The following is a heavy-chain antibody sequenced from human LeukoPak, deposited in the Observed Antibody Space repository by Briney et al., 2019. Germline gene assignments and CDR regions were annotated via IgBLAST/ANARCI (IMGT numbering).Heavy chain of an antibody. CDR3: AKGGSGYWTFFDH. V-gene: IGHV3-33*06. CDR2: IWYDGSKE. J-gene: IGHJ4*02. CDR1: RFTFSNHG. Sequence: LTGGSLRLSCAASRFTFSNHGMHWVRQAPGKWLEWVAVIWYDGSKEYYADSVKGRFIISRDNSKNRLHLQMNSLRAEDTAVYYCAKGGSGYWTFFDHWGQGTLVTVSS. D-gene: IGHD3-22*01.